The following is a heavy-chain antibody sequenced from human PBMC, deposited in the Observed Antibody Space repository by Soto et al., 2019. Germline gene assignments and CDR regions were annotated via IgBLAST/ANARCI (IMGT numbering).Heavy chain of an antibody. V-gene: IGHV3-64*01. J-gene: IGHJ4*02. D-gene: IGHD6-13*01. CDR1: EFTFSSYA. CDR3: ARAHDEAAASIDY. Sequence: GGSLRLSCAASEFTFSSYAMHWVRQAPGKGLEYVSAISSNGGSTYYANSVKGRFTISRDNSKNTLYLQMGSLRAEDMAVYYGARAHDEAAASIDYWGQGTLVTVSS. CDR2: ISSNGGST.